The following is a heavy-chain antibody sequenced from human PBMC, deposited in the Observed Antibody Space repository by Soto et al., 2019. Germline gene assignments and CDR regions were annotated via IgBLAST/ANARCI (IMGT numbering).Heavy chain of an antibody. D-gene: IGHD2-15*01. CDR2: ISGSGGST. Sequence: EVQLVESGGGLIQPGGSLRLSCAASGFTVSSNYMSWVRQAPGKGLEWVSVISGSGGSTYYADSVKGRFTISRDNSKNTLYLQMNSLRAEDTAVYYCARKVPKDIVVVVAAYYFDYWGQGTLVTVSS. J-gene: IGHJ4*02. V-gene: IGHV3-53*01. CDR1: GFTVSSNY. CDR3: ARKVPKDIVVVVAAYYFDY.